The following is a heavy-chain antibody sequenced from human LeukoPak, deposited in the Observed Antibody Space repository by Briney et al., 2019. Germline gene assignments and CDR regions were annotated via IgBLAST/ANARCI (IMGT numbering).Heavy chain of an antibody. V-gene: IGHV3-23*01. D-gene: IGHD3-3*01. CDR2: ISGSGGST. Sequence: GGSLRLSCAASGFTFSSYAMSWVRQAPGKGLEWVSAISGSGGSTYYADSVRGRFTISRDNSKNTLYLQMNSLRAEDTAVYYCAKAAYDFWSGYLLGYWGQGTLVTVSS. CDR1: GFTFSSYA. CDR3: AKAAYDFWSGYLLGY. J-gene: IGHJ4*02.